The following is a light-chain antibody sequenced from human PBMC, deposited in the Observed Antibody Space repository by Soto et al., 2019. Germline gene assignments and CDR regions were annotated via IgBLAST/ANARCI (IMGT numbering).Light chain of an antibody. V-gene: IGKV3-20*01. CDR1: QSVSNNY. Sequence: EIVLTQSPRTLSLSPGERATLSCRASQSVSNNYFAWYQQKPGQAPRPLIYGASNRATGIPDRFSGSGSGTDFTLTISRLEPEDFAVYYCQQYGSSGTFGQGTKVDI. CDR3: QQYGSSGT. CDR2: GAS. J-gene: IGKJ1*01.